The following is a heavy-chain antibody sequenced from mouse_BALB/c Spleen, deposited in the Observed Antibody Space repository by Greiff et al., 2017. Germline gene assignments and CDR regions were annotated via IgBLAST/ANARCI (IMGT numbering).Heavy chain of an antibody. Sequence: QVQLQQSGAELVKPGASVKLSCKASGYTFPSYYMYWVKQRPGQGLEWIGEINPSNGGTNFNEKFKSKATLTVDKSSITAYMQLSSLTSEDSAVYYCTRAARGSYAMDYWGQGTSVTVSA. J-gene: IGHJ4*01. V-gene: IGHV1S81*02. D-gene: IGHD3-1*01. CDR1: GYTFPSYY. CDR3: TRAARGSYAMDY. CDR2: INPSNGGT.